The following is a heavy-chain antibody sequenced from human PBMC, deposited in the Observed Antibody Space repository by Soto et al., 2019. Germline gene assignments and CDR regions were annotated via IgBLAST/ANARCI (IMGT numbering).Heavy chain of an antibody. CDR1: GFTFSSYW. V-gene: IGHV3-7*01. D-gene: IGHD3-3*01. CDR2: IKEDGSDM. Sequence: EVQLVESGGGLVQPGGSLRLSCAASGFTFSSYWMSWVRQAPGKGLEWVANIKEDGSDMYYVDSVKARFTISRDNAKHSLYLRMTSLRAEDTAVYYCATEVWVYYDFWGGYSHYWGQGTLVTVSS. J-gene: IGHJ4*02. CDR3: ATEVWVYYDFWGGYSHY.